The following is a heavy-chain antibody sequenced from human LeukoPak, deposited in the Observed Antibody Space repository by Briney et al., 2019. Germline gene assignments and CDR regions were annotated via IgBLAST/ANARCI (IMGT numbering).Heavy chain of an antibody. J-gene: IGHJ4*02. CDR1: GYTFTSYG. D-gene: IGHD2-15*01. CDR2: ISAYNGDT. V-gene: IGHV1-18*01. Sequence: ASVKVSCKASGYTFTSYGISWVRQAPGQGLEWMGWISAYNGDTNYAQNLQGRVTMTTDTSTSTAYMELRSLRSDDTAVYYCARDYRRSLVGGPRPLDYWGQGTLVTVSS. CDR3: ARDYRRSLVGGPRPLDY.